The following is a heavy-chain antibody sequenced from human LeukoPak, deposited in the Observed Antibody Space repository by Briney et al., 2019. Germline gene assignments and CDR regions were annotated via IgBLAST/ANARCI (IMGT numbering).Heavy chain of an antibody. CDR1: GYSISSDYY. J-gene: IGHJ5*02. CDR3: ARDHLANLASRLFDP. Sequence: SETLSLTCTVSGYSISSDYYGGWIRQPPGQGLEWIGSIHHSGKTYYNPSLKSRVTISVDTSKNQFSLKLSSVTAADTAVYYCARDHLANLASRLFDPWGQGTLVTVSS. V-gene: IGHV4-38-2*02. D-gene: IGHD3-3*01. CDR2: IHHSGKT.